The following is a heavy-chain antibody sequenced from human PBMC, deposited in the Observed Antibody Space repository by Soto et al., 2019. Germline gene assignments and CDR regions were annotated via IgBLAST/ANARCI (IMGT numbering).Heavy chain of an antibody. CDR2: IIPIFGTA. CDR1: GGTFSSYA. Sequence: QVQLVQSGAEVKKPGSSVKVSCKASGGTFSSYAISWVRQAPGQGLEWMGGIIPIFGTANYAQKFQGRVPITAEESTSTAYMELSSLRAEDTAVYYCARHVPAAGYYYGMDVWGQGTTVTVSS. V-gene: IGHV1-69*12. D-gene: IGHD2-2*01. J-gene: IGHJ6*02. CDR3: ARHVPAAGYYYGMDV.